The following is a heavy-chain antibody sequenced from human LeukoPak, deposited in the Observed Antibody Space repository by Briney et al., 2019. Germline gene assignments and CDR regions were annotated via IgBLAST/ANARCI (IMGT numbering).Heavy chain of an antibody. Sequence: GGSLRLSCAASGFTFSDYYMSWIRQAPGKGLEWVSYISSGGSTIYHADSVKGRFTVSRDNAKNSLYLQMNSLRAEDTAVYHCARDGYDFTGRPYWGQGTLVTVSS. CDR2: ISSGGSTI. V-gene: IGHV3-11*04. CDR3: ARDGYDFTGRPY. CDR1: GFTFSDYY. J-gene: IGHJ4*02. D-gene: IGHD3/OR15-3a*01.